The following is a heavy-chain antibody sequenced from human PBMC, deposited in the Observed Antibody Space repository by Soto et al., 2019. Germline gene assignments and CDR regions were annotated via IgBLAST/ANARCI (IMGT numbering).Heavy chain of an antibody. D-gene: IGHD6-25*01. Sequence: QVQLQQWGTGLLKPSETLSVTCALYGGSFIEYYWNWVRQTPGKGLEWIGEVNQSGTSNSKPSLRGRVIMSVDASRKQFSLRLTSVTAADTGIYYCARSRGRAQSAPSGLDLWGQGTTVIVSS. CDR3: ARSRGRAQSAPSGLDL. V-gene: IGHV4-34*02. CDR1: GGSFIEYY. J-gene: IGHJ6*02. CDR2: VNQSGTS.